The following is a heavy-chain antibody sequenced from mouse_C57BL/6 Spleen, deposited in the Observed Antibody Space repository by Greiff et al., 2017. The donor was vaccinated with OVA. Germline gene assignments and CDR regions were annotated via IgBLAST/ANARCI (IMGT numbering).Heavy chain of an antibody. CDR2: IHPNSGST. D-gene: IGHD1-1*01. CDR1: GYTFTSYW. J-gene: IGHJ1*03. Sequence: VQLQQPGAELVKPGASVKLSCKASGYTFTSYWMHWVNQRPGQGLEWIGMIHPNSGSTNYNEKFKSKATLTVDKSSSTSYMQLSSLTSEDSAVYYCARNYGSCWYFDVWGTGTTVTVSS. V-gene: IGHV1-64*01. CDR3: ARNYGSCWYFDV.